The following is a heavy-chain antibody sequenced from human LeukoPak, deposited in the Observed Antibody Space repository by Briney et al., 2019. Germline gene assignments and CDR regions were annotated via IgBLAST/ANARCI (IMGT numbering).Heavy chain of an antibody. Sequence: GGSLRLSCAASGLTFRRYAMSWVRQAPGKGLEWVSTISGSGDSTHYADSVKGRFTISRDNSKTTLFLQMSGLRAEDTAIYYCAKLIAVTGNDDFWGQGIPVTVSS. V-gene: IGHV3-23*01. CDR1: GLTFRRYA. CDR3: AKLIAVTGNDDF. CDR2: ISGSGDST. D-gene: IGHD6-19*01. J-gene: IGHJ4*02.